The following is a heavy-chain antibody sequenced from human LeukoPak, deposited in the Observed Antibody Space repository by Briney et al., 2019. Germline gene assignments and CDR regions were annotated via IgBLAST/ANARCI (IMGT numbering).Heavy chain of an antibody. D-gene: IGHD2-2*01. V-gene: IGHV4-61*02. CDR3: ARESYCSSTSCYWAIDY. CDR1: GGSISSGSYY. J-gene: IGHJ4*02. CDR2: IYTSGST. Sequence: SQTLSLTCTVSGGSISSGSYYWSWIRQPAGKGLEWIGRIYTSGSTNYNPSLKSRVTISVGTSKNQFSLKLSSVTAADTAVYYCARESYCSSTSCYWAIDYWGQGTLVTVSS.